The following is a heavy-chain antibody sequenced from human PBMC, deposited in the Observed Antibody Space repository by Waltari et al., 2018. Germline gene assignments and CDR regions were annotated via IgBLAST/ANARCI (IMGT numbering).Heavy chain of an antibody. J-gene: IGHJ4*02. CDR1: GFTFSSSW. V-gene: IGHV3-74*03. Sequence: EVQLVESGGGLVQPGGSLRHSCAASGFTFSSSWMPWVRQAPGKGLVWVSRISNDGTSTTYADSVKGRFTISRDNAKNTLYLQMNSLRAEDTAVYYCARNVRTDFDLWGQGTLVTVSS. CDR3: ARNVRTDFDL. CDR2: ISNDGTST. D-gene: IGHD1-1*01.